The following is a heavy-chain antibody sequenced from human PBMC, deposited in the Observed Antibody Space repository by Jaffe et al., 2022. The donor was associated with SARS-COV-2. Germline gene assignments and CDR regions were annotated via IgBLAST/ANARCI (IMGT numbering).Heavy chain of an antibody. CDR3: ARAYCSGGSCYNYYGMDV. V-gene: IGHV4-39*01. CDR1: GGSISSSSYY. CDR2: IYYSGST. J-gene: IGHJ6*02. Sequence: QLQLQESGPGLVKPSETLSLTCTVSGGSISSSSYYWGWIRQPPGKGLEWIGSIYYSGSTYYNPSLKSRVTISVDTSKNQFSLKLSSVTAADTAVYYCARAYCSGGSCYNYYGMDVWGQGTTVTVSS. D-gene: IGHD2-15*01.